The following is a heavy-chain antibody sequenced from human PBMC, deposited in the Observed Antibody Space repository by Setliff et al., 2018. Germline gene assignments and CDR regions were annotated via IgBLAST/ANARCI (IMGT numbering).Heavy chain of an antibody. J-gene: IGHJ6*02. V-gene: IGHV3-23*01. D-gene: IGHD3-3*01. Sequence: GGSLRLSCAASGFTFSSYAMIWVRQAPGKGLEWVSAISGSGGSTYYADSVKGRFTISRDNSKNTLYLQMNSLRAEDTAVYYCAKGLRGVVYYYYGLDVWGQGTTVTVSS. CDR3: AKGLRGVVYYYYGLDV. CDR2: ISGSGGST. CDR1: GFTFSSYA.